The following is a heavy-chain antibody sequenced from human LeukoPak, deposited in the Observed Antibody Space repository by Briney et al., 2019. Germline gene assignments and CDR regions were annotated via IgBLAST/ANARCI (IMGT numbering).Heavy chain of an antibody. Sequence: SETLSLTCTVSGGSISSYYWSWIRQPAGKGLEWIGRIYTSGSTNYNPSLKSRVTMSVDTSKNQFSLKLRSVTAADTAMYYCAREDYGSGIGGSDWFDPWGQGTLVTVSS. D-gene: IGHD3-10*01. CDR3: AREDYGSGIGGSDWFDP. CDR2: IYTSGST. V-gene: IGHV4-4*07. CDR1: GGSISSYY. J-gene: IGHJ5*02.